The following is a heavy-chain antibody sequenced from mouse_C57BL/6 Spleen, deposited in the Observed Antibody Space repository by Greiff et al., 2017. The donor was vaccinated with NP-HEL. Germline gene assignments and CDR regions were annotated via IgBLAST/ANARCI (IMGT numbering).Heavy chain of an antibody. CDR3: ARIPHDGYYGFYAMDY. Sequence: QVQLQQSGPGLVQPSQSLSITCTVSGFSLTSYGVHWVRQSPGKGLEWLGVIWSGGSTDYNAAFISRLSISKDNSKSQVFFKMNSLQADDTAIYYCARIPHDGYYGFYAMDYWGQGTSVTVSS. CDR1: GFSLTSYG. CDR2: IWSGGST. V-gene: IGHV2-2*01. J-gene: IGHJ4*01. D-gene: IGHD2-3*01.